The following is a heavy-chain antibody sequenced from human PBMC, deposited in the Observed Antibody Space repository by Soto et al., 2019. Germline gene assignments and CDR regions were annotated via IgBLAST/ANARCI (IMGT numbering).Heavy chain of an antibody. V-gene: IGHV3-30*18. CDR3: AKYRGPYCGGDCSPRRGYFQH. J-gene: IGHJ1*01. D-gene: IGHD2-21*02. CDR2: ISYDGSNK. Sequence: QVQLVESGGGVVQPGRSLRLSCAASGFTFSSYGMHWVRQAPGKGLEWVAVISYDGSNKYYADSVKGRFTISRDNSKNTLYLQMNSLRAEDTAVYYCAKYRGPYCGGDCSPRRGYFQHWGQGTLVTVSS. CDR1: GFTFSSYG.